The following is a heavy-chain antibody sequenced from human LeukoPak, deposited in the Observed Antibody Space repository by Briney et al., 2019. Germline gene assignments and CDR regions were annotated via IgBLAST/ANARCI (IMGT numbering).Heavy chain of an antibody. CDR1: GFNFSNYP. CDR2: VTGSSSST. D-gene: IGHD2-2*01. V-gene: IGHV3-23*01. J-gene: IGHJ4*02. Sequence: GGSLRLSCAASGFNFSNYPMTWVRQAPGKGLEWVSGVTGSSSSTYYADSVKGRFTISRDNSKNMLYLEMNSLRVEDTAIYYCAKDRSSSTSCSNYWGRGTLVTVSS. CDR3: AKDRSSSTSCSNY.